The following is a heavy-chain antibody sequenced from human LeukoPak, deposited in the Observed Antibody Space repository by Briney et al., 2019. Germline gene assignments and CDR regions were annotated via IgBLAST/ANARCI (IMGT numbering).Heavy chain of an antibody. Sequence: GRSLRLSCAASGFTFSSYGMHWVRQAPGKGLEWVAVISYDGSNKYYADSVKGRFTISRDNSKNTLYLQMNSLRAEDTAVYYCAREYSGSFKRRYFDYWGQGTLVTVSS. D-gene: IGHD1-26*01. CDR2: ISYDGSNK. J-gene: IGHJ4*02. CDR1: GFTFSSYG. CDR3: AREYSGSFKRRYFDY. V-gene: IGHV3-30*03.